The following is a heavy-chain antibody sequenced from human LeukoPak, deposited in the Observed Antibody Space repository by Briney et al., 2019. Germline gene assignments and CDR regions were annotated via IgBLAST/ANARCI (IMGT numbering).Heavy chain of an antibody. CDR1: GYSFTSYW. V-gene: IGHV5-51*01. CDR3: ARSTYSSSPFDY. Sequence: GESLKISCKGSGYSFTSYWIGWVRQMPGKGLEWMGIIYPGDSDTRYSPSFQGQVTISADKSISTAYLQWSSLKASDAMYYCARSTYSSSPFDYWGQGTLVTVSS. D-gene: IGHD6-6*01. J-gene: IGHJ4*02. CDR2: IYPGDSDT.